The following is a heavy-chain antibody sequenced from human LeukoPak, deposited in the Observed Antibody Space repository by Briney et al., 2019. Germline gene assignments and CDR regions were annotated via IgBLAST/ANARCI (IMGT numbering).Heavy chain of an antibody. Sequence: GASVKVSCKASGYTFTAYYMHWVRQAPGQGLEWMGWINPNSGGTNSAQKFQGRVTMTRDTSISTAYMELSSLRSDDTAVYYCATRGRLGELSFEFDYWGQGTLVTVSS. D-gene: IGHD3-16*02. CDR1: GYTFTAYY. J-gene: IGHJ4*02. CDR2: INPNSGGT. CDR3: ATRGRLGELSFEFDY. V-gene: IGHV1-2*02.